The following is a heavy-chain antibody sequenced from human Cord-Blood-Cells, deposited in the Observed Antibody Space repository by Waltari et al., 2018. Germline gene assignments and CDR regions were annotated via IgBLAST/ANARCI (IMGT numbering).Heavy chain of an antibody. V-gene: IGHV2-26*01. D-gene: IGHD7-27*01. Sequence: QVTLKESGPVLVKPTANLTLTCTVSGFSLSNARMGVSWIRQPTGKALEWLANIFSNDETAYSTSLKSWLTISKDTSKSQVVLTMTNMDPVDTATYYCARIIWDWGSPWYFDLWGRGTLVTVSS. CDR1: GFSLSNARMG. CDR3: ARIIWDWGSPWYFDL. J-gene: IGHJ2*01. CDR2: IFSNDET.